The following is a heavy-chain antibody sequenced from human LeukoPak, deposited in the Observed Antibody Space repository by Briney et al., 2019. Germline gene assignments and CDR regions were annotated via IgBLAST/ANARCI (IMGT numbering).Heavy chain of an antibody. J-gene: IGHJ4*02. CDR3: AREESLYYDSSGYYNELDY. V-gene: IGHV3-23*01. Sequence: GGSLRLSCAASGFTFSSYAMSWVRQAPGKGLEWVSAISGSGGSTYYADSVKGRFTISRDNAKNSLYLQMNSLRAEDTAVYYCAREESLYYDSSGYYNELDYWGQGTLVTVSS. CDR1: GFTFSSYA. CDR2: ISGSGGST. D-gene: IGHD3-22*01.